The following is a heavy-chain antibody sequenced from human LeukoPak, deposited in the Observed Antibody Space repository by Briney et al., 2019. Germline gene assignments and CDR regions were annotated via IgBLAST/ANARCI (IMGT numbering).Heavy chain of an antibody. CDR2: ISGSGGGT. D-gene: IGHD6-13*01. Sequence: GGSLRLSCAVSGFTFSSYAMSWVRQAPGKGLEWVSAISGSGGGTFYADSVRGRFTISRDNSKNTVYLQMNSLRAEDTAVYYCAKRSSSWYPNWFDPWGQGTLVTVSS. V-gene: IGHV3-23*01. CDR1: GFTFSSYA. J-gene: IGHJ5*02. CDR3: AKRSSSWYPNWFDP.